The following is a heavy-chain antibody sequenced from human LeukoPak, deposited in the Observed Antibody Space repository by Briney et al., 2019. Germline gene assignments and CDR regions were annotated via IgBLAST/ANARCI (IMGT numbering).Heavy chain of an antibody. D-gene: IGHD3-10*01. CDR3: AKDPVRGAKQHFDY. V-gene: IGHV4-59*01. J-gene: IGHJ4*02. CDR1: GGSISSYY. Sequence: PSETLSLTCTVSGGSISSYYWSWIRQPPGKGLEWIGYIYYSGSTNYSPSLKSRVTISVDTSKIQFSLKLSSVTAADTAVYYCAKDPVRGAKQHFDYWGQGTLVTVSS. CDR2: IYYSGST.